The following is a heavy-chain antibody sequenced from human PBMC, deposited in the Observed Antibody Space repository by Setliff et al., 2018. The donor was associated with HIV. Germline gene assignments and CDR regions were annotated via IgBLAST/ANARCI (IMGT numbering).Heavy chain of an antibody. J-gene: IGHJ6*02. Sequence: GESLRLSCAASGFTFSSYWTHWVRQAPGKGLVWVSRLNTDGSSTKYADSVKGRFTISRDNAKNTLYLQMDSLRGEDTAVYYCARGYYGSDLQNAMDVWGQGTTVTVSS. CDR1: GFTFSSYW. V-gene: IGHV3-74*03. CDR2: LNTDGSST. D-gene: IGHD3-10*01. CDR3: ARGYYGSDLQNAMDV.